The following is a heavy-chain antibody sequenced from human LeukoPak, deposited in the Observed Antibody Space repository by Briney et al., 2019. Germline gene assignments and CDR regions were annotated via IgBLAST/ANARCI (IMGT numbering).Heavy chain of an antibody. CDR1: GYTFTSYD. Sequence: ASVKVSCKASGYTFTSYDINWVRQATGQGLEWMGWMNPNSGNTGYAQKFQGRVTITRNTSISTAYMELGSLRSEDTAVYYCASGIAPYYYMDVWGKGTTVTVSS. D-gene: IGHD6-13*01. V-gene: IGHV1-8*03. CDR2: MNPNSGNT. CDR3: ASGIAPYYYMDV. J-gene: IGHJ6*03.